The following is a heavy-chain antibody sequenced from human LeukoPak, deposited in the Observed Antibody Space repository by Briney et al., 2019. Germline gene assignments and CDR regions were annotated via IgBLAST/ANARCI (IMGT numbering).Heavy chain of an antibody. CDR2: IIPIFGTA. CDR1: GGTFGSYA. CDR3: VATYYDILTGYYSGDAFDI. Sequence: SVKVSCKASGGTFGSYAISWVRQAPGQGLEWMGRIIPIFGTANYAQKFQGRVTITTDESTSTAYMELSSLRSEDTAVYYCVATYYDILTGYYSGDAFDIWGQGTMVTVSS. J-gene: IGHJ3*02. D-gene: IGHD3-9*01. V-gene: IGHV1-69*05.